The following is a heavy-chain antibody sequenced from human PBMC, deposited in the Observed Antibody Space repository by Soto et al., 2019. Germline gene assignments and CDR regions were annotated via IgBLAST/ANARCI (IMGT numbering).Heavy chain of an antibody. Sequence: ASVKVSCKASGYTFTGYYMHWVRQAPGQGLEWMGWINPNSGGTNYAQKFQGWVTMTRDTSISTAYMELSRLRSDDTAVYYCARAQASDILTGYADYWGQGTLVTVSS. CDR1: GYTFTGYY. J-gene: IGHJ4*02. V-gene: IGHV1-2*04. CDR2: INPNSGGT. CDR3: ARAQASDILTGYADY. D-gene: IGHD3-9*01.